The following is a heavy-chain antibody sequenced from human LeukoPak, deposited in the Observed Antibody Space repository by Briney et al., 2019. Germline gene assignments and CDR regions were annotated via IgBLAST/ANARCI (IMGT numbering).Heavy chain of an antibody. Sequence: SETLSLTCTVSGGSISSYYWSWIRQPPGKGLEWIGYIYYSGSTNYNPSLKSRVTISVDTSKNQFSLKLSSVTAADTAVYYCARRVAVTARYYLDYWGQGTLVTVSS. CDR1: GGSISSYY. CDR3: ARRVAVTARYYLDY. CDR2: IYYSGST. V-gene: IGHV4-59*08. J-gene: IGHJ4*02. D-gene: IGHD2-21*02.